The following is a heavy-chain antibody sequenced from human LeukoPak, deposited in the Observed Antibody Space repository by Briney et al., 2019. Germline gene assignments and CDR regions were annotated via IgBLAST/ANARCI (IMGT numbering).Heavy chain of an antibody. V-gene: IGHV3-23*01. D-gene: IGHD3-9*01. J-gene: IGHJ4*02. Sequence: GGTLRLSGVASGFTFSTYAMSWVRQAPGKGLEWVSAIGDSGDRTYYADSVKGRFTISRDNSKTTVFLQMNSLRAEDTAVYYCAVSVRFERVWHYFNNWGQGTQVTVSS. CDR2: IGDSGDRT. CDR3: AVSVRFERVWHYFNN. CDR1: GFTFSTYA.